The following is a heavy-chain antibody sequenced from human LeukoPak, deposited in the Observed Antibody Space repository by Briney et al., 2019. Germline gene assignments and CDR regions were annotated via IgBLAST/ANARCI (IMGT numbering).Heavy chain of an antibody. V-gene: IGHV3-11*01. CDR2: ISSSDNTI. CDR1: GFIFSDYY. CDR3: ARLYSRSSRFPDY. D-gene: IGHD6-6*01. J-gene: IGHJ4*02. Sequence: GGSLRLSCAASGFIFSDYYMSWIRQAPGKGLEWVSYISSSDNTIYYADSVKGRFTISRDNAKNSLYLQMNSLRAEDTAVYYCARLYSRSSRFPDYWGQGTLVTVSS.